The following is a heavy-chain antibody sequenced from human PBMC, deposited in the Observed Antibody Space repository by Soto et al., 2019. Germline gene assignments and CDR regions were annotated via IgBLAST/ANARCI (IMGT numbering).Heavy chain of an antibody. Sequence: VQVVESGGGLVQPGGSLRLSCAASGFTFSSNSMNWVRQAPGKGLERISYISSSSSTIYADSVKGRFTISRDNAKNSLYLQMNSLRDEDTAVYYCARVIWSGHLTSDLWGQGTLVTVSS. J-gene: IGHJ5*02. V-gene: IGHV3-48*02. CDR3: ARVIWSGHLTSDL. CDR2: ISSSSSTI. D-gene: IGHD3-3*01. CDR1: GFTFSSNS.